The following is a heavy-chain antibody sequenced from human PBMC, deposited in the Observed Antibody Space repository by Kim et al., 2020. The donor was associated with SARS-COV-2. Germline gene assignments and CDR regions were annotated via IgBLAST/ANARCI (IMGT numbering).Heavy chain of an antibody. CDR1: GFTFSDYY. J-gene: IGHJ5*02. CDR3: ARDDYVWGSYRYGGLNWFDP. CDR2: ISSSGSTI. V-gene: IGHV3-11*04. D-gene: IGHD3-16*02. Sequence: GGSLRLSCAASGFTFSDYYMSWIRQAPGKGLEWVSYISSSGSTIYYADSVKGRFTISRDNAKNSLYLQMNSLRAEDTAVYYGARDDYVWGSYRYGGLNWFDPWGQGTLVTVSS.